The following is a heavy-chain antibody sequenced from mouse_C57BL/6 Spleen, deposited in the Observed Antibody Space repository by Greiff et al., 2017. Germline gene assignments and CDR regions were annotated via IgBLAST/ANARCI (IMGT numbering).Heavy chain of an antibody. CDR1: GFSLSTFGMG. J-gene: IGHJ2*01. V-gene: IGHV8-8*01. CDR3: ARTTVVEWGDY. Sequence: QVTLKVSGPGILQPSQTLSLSCSFSGFSLSTFGMGVGWIRQPSGKGLEWLAHLWWDDDKYYNPALKSRLTISKDTSKNQVFLKNANVDTADTATYYCARTTVVEWGDYWGQGTTLTVSS. D-gene: IGHD1-1*01. CDR2: LWWDDDK.